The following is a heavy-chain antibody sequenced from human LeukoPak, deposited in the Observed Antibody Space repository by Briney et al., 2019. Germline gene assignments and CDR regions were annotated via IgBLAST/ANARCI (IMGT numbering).Heavy chain of an antibody. D-gene: IGHD1-26*01. Sequence: SETLSLTCTVSGGSVSSYYWSWIRQPPGKGLEWIGYIYYSGSTNYNPSLKSRVTISVDTSKNQFSLKLSSVTAADTAVYYCARVESYLFDYWGQGTLVTVSS. CDR3: ARVESYLFDY. CDR1: GGSVSSYY. CDR2: IYYSGST. V-gene: IGHV4-59*02. J-gene: IGHJ4*02.